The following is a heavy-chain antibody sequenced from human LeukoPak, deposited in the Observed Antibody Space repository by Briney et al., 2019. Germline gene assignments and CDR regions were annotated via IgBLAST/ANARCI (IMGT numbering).Heavy chain of an antibody. CDR3: ATKVQWLVRAFDI. J-gene: IGHJ3*02. CDR1: GYTLTELS. Sequence: GASVKVSCKVSGYTLTELSMHWVRQAPGKGLEWMGGFDPEDGGTIYAQKFQGRVTMTEDTSTDTAYMELSSLRSEDTAVYYCATKVQWLVRAFDIWGQGTMVTVSS. D-gene: IGHD6-19*01. V-gene: IGHV1-24*01. CDR2: FDPEDGGT.